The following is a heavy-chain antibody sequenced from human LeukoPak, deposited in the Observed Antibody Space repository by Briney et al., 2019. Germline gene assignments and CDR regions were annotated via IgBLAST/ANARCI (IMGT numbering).Heavy chain of an antibody. Sequence: SETLSLTCTVSGGSISSYYWSWIRQPPGKGLEWIGYIYYSGSTNYNPSLKSRVTISVDTSKNQFSLKLSSVTAADTAVYYCARGYYDFWSGHPYYFDYWGQGTLVTVSS. CDR3: ARGYYDFWSGHPYYFDY. CDR1: GGSISSYY. CDR2: IYYSGST. D-gene: IGHD3-3*01. J-gene: IGHJ4*02. V-gene: IGHV4-59*12.